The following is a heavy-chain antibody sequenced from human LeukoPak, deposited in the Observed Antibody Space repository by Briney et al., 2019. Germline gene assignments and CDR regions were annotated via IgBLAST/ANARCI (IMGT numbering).Heavy chain of an antibody. Sequence: SETLSLTCTVSGGSFSSHYWSWIRQPPGKGLEWTGYNSYIGSTNYNPSLKSRVTISVDTSKNQFSLKLSSVTAADTAVYYCARDPTTVTKGLDIWGQGTMVTVSS. CDR1: GGSFSSHY. CDR3: ARDPTTVTKGLDI. V-gene: IGHV4-59*11. J-gene: IGHJ3*02. D-gene: IGHD4-17*01. CDR2: NSYIGST.